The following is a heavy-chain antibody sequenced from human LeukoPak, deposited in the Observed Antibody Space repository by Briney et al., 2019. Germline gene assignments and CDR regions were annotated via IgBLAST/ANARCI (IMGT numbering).Heavy chain of an antibody. CDR1: GFNFDDYA. CDR3: AKSDRGSSWYVYYFQH. D-gene: IGHD6-13*01. CDR2: IDWNSDSL. J-gene: IGHJ1*01. Sequence: GRSLRLSCAASGFNFDDYAIHWVRQAPGKGLEWVSGIDWNSDSLGYADSVKGRFTISRDNAKNSLYLQMNSLTIEDTALYYCAKSDRGSSWYVYYFQHWGQGTLVTVSS. V-gene: IGHV3-9*01.